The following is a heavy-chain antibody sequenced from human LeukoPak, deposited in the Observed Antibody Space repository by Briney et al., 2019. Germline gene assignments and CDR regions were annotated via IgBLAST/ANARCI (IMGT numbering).Heavy chain of an antibody. V-gene: IGHV6-1*01. D-gene: IGHD6-19*01. J-gene: IGHJ6*03. Sequence: SQTLSLTCAISGDSVSSNSAAWNWIRQSPSRGLEWLGRTYYRSKWYNDYAVSVKSRITINPDTSKNQFSLQLNSVTPEDTAVYYCARGQAIPIKTSSGRWSYYYYMDVWGKGTTVTVSS. CDR1: GDSVSSNSAA. CDR2: TYYRSKWYN. CDR3: ARGQAIPIKTSSGRWSYYYYMDV.